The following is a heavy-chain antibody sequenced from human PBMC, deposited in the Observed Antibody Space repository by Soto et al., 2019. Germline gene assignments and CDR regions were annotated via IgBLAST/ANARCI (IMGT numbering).Heavy chain of an antibody. V-gene: IGHV3-30*03. CDR2: LSDDGSNK. D-gene: IGHD3-22*01. Sequence: PGGSLRLSCAASGFTFSSYGMHWVRKAPGKGLEWVAVLSDDGSNKYYADSVEGRFTISRDNSKNTLYLQMNSLRAEDTAVYYCARSGYYLGPIDYWGQGTLVTVSS. J-gene: IGHJ4*02. CDR3: ARSGYYLGPIDY. CDR1: GFTFSSYG.